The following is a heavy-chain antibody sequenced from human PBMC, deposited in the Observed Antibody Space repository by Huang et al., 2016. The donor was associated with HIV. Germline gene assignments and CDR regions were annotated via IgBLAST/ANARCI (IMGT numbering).Heavy chain of an antibody. CDR1: DYSFTTYG. D-gene: IGHD6-13*01. J-gene: IGHJ4*02. V-gene: IGHV1-18*01. CDR3: VIGGSSWGIPEY. Sequence: QVQVVQSGGEVKKPGASVKVSCKPSDYSFTTYGIAWVRQAPGQGLEWMGWISGDNGNTEYTQKCQGRVSMTADTAKRTAYWELRSLRADDTAIYYCVIGGSSWGIPEYWGQGTLVTVSS. CDR2: ISGDNGNT.